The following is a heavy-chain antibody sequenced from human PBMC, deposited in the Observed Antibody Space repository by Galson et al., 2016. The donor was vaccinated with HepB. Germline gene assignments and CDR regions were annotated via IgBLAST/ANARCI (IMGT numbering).Heavy chain of an antibody. D-gene: IGHD5-12*01. Sequence: SLRLSYAASGFTFSDYYMSWVRQSPGKGLECVSYMSHSQCGITRYYADSVKGRFTISRDNAESSLYLEMNSLRDEDSAVYYCVREDGVARNWVAEFFQHWGQGTLVTVSS. J-gene: IGHJ1*01. CDR1: GFTFSDYY. V-gene: IGHV3-11*04. CDR3: VREDGVARNWVAEFFQH. CDR2: MSHSQCGITR.